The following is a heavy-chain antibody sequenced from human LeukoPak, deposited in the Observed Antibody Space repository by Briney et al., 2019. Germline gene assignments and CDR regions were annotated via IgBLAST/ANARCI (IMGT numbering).Heavy chain of an antibody. J-gene: IGHJ4*02. CDR3: ARLKGLYDSSGYSKPPFDY. V-gene: IGHV5-51*01. Sequence: GESLKISCKASGYSFTNYWIGWVRQMPGKGLEWMGITWPDDSDTRCSPSFQGQVTIPVDKSVTTAYLEWSSLKASDTAMYYCARLKGLYDSSGYSKPPFDYWGQGTLVTVSS. CDR1: GYSFTNYW. CDR2: TWPDDSDT. D-gene: IGHD3-22*01.